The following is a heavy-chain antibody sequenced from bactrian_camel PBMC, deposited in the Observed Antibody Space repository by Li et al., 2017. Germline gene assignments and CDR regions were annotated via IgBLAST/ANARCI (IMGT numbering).Heavy chain of an antibody. V-gene: IGHV3S1*01. CDR2: MYTGGGST. Sequence: VQLVESGGGSVQAGGSLRLACKVSGHLRDCMTWFRQAPGKEREGVAAMYTGGGSTTYGDSVKGRFTISQDNAKSTVYLQMNSLKPEDTALYYCAATTWGYGRSRCAIQTEFRYWGQGTQVTVS. CDR1: GHLRDC. J-gene: IGHJ4*01. D-gene: IGHD6*01. CDR3: AATTWGYGRSRCAIQTEFRY.